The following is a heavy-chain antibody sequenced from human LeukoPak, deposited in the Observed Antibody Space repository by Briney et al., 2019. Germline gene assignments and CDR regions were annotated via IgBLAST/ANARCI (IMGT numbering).Heavy chain of an antibody. J-gene: IGHJ4*02. V-gene: IGHV3-30*18. Sequence: GGSLRLTCAASGFTFSSYGMHWVGQAPGKGLEWVAFISYDGSNKYYADCVKGRFTISRDNSKDTLYLQMNNLRADDTAVYYCAKARYDGEVMIAATDYWGQGTLVTVSS. CDR1: GFTFSSYG. CDR2: ISYDGSNK. CDR3: AKARYDGEVMIAATDY. D-gene: IGHD2-15*01.